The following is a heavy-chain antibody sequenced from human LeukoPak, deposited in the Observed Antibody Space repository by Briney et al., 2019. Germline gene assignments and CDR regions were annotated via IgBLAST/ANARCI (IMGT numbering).Heavy chain of an antibody. Sequence: GGSLRLSCAASGFTFSSYSMSWVRQAPGKGLEWVSSISSSGSYIYYTDSVKGRYTISTVNANTSLYVQMTRQSAENTAVYYCARDRTLHFDIWGQGTMVTVSS. CDR2: ISSSGSYI. J-gene: IGHJ3*02. D-gene: IGHD2-2*01. CDR1: GFTFSSYS. CDR3: ARDRTLHFDI. V-gene: IGHV3-21*01.